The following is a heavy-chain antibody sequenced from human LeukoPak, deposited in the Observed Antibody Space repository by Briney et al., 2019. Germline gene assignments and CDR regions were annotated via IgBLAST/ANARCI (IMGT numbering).Heavy chain of an antibody. Sequence: ASVKVSCKASGYTFTSYGISWVRQAPGQGLEWMGWISAYNGNTNYAQKLQGRVTMTTDTSTSTAYMELRSLRSDDTAVYYCAGVRSTVGWRSFDYWGQGILVTVSS. V-gene: IGHV1-18*01. D-gene: IGHD4-23*01. CDR1: GYTFTSYG. J-gene: IGHJ4*02. CDR3: AGVRSTVGWRSFDY. CDR2: ISAYNGNT.